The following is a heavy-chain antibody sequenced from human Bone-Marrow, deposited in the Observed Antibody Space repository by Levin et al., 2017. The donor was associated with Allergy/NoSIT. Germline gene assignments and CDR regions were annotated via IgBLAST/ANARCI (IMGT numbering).Heavy chain of an antibody. CDR1: GFTFSNYA. CDR2: LSGSGGTT. J-gene: IGHJ5*02. CDR3: AKDPPKAARFRVSSGWFDP. V-gene: IGHV3-23*01. Sequence: GESLKISCAASGFTFSNYAMSWVRQAPGKGLEWVSALSGSGGTTYYADSVKGRFTISRDNSKNTLYLQMSSLRAEDTAVYYCAKDPPKAARFRVSSGWFDPWGQGTLVTVSS. D-gene: IGHD6-6*01.